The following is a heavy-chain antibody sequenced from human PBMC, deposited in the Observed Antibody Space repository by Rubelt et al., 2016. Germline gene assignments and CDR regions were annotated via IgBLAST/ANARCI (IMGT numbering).Heavy chain of an antibody. CDR2: ISGSGDTT. CDR1: GFTLSSYW. CDR3: AKGPSSTSYSPLDY. J-gene: IGHJ4*02. D-gene: IGHD2-2*01. V-gene: IGHV3-23*04. Sequence: EVQLVESGGGLVQPGGSLRLSCAASGFTLSSYWMHWVRQAPGKGLVWVSGISGSGDTTSYADSVKGRFTISRDNSKNTLYLQMNSLRAEDTAVNYCAKGPSSTSYSPLDYWGQGSLVTVSS.